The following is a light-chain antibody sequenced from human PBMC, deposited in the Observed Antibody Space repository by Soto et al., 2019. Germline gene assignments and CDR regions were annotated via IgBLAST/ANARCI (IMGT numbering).Light chain of an antibody. J-gene: IGKJ5*01. CDR3: QQSDNLTIT. Sequence: DIPMTQSVSSLSASLGDRVTITCRASESITYYLNWYQKRPGKDPKILIYAASSLQSGVPSRFSGIVSGTDFNFTLRRLQTEDSATYEGQQSDNLTITFCPLTRLEIK. V-gene: IGKV1-33*01. CDR2: AAS. CDR1: ESITYY.